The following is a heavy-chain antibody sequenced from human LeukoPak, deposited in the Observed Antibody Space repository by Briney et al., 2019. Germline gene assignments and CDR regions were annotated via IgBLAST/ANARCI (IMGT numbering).Heavy chain of an antibody. Sequence: GGSLRLSCAVSGFTFSSYAKSWVRQAPGKGLEWVSVISGSGGSTYYAESVKGRFTISRDNSKNTLYLQMNSLRAEDTAVYYCAKELVGYCSSTSCSYFDYWGQGTLVTVSS. CDR1: GFTFSSYA. V-gene: IGHV3-23*01. J-gene: IGHJ4*02. CDR2: ISGSGGST. D-gene: IGHD2-2*01. CDR3: AKELVGYCSSTSCSYFDY.